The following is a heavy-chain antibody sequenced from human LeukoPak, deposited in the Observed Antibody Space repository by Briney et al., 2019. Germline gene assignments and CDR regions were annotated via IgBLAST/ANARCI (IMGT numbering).Heavy chain of an antibody. CDR3: ARLYSGSYHNFDY. Sequence: ASVKVSCKASGYTFTGHYIHWVRQAPGQGLEWMGWINPYTGGTNYAQNFQDRVTMTRDTSISTAYMDLSRLRSDDTAVYYCARLYSGSYHNFDYWGQGTLVTVSS. CDR1: GYTFTGHY. V-gene: IGHV1-2*02. D-gene: IGHD1-26*01. J-gene: IGHJ4*02. CDR2: INPYTGGT.